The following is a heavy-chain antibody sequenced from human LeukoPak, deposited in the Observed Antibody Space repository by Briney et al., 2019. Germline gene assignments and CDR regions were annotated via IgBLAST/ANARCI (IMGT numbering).Heavy chain of an antibody. Sequence: GASVKVSCKASGYTFTSYYIHWVRQAPGQGLEWMGWINPYSGGTNYAQKFQGRVTMTRDMSISTAYMELSTLRSDDTAVYYCASAGSGNYFGAFDIWGQGTMVTVSS. CDR1: GYTFTSYY. V-gene: IGHV1-2*02. CDR2: INPYSGGT. J-gene: IGHJ3*02. CDR3: ASAGSGNYFGAFDI. D-gene: IGHD3-10*01.